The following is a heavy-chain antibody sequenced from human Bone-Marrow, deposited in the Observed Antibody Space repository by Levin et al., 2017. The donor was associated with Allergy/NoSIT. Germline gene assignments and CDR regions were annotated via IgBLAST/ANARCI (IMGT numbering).Heavy chain of an antibody. Sequence: LPGGSLRLSCAASGFTFSSYGMHWVRQAPGKGLEWVAVIWYDGTNKYYADSVKDRFTISRDNSKNTLYLQMNSLRAEDTAVYYCARENFRVPLGYYYYAMDVWGQGTTVTVSS. CDR1: GFTFSSYG. CDR2: IWYDGTNK. CDR3: ARENFRVPLGYYYYAMDV. D-gene: IGHD3-16*01. J-gene: IGHJ6*02. V-gene: IGHV3-33*01.